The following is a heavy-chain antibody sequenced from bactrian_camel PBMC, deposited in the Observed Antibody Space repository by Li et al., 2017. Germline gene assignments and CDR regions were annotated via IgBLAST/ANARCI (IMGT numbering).Heavy chain of an antibody. D-gene: IGHD4*01. V-gene: IGHV3S67*01. Sequence: VQLVESGGGLVQPGGSLRLSCAASGFTISGNLMSWVRQAPGNECELASTIRRDGATYYADSVKGRFTISRDNAKNTVYLQMNSLKPEDTATYYFAAGAYYNYYDNCLGNFGYWGQGTQVTVS. CDR3: AAGAYYNYYDNCLGNFGY. CDR1: GFTISGNL. J-gene: IGHJ6*01. CDR2: IRRDGAT.